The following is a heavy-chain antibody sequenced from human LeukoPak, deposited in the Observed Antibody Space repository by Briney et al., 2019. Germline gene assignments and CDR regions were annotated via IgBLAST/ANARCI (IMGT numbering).Heavy chain of an antibody. J-gene: IGHJ6*02. Sequence: PGGSLRLSCAASGFTFGSYAMSWVRQAPGKGLEWVSAISGSGGSTYYAGSVKGRFTISRDNSKNTLYLQMNSLRAEDTAVYYCAKGLEGSGSPAYGMDVWGQGTTVTVSS. CDR3: AKGLEGSGSPAYGMDV. D-gene: IGHD3-10*01. V-gene: IGHV3-23*01. CDR2: ISGSGGST. CDR1: GFTFGSYA.